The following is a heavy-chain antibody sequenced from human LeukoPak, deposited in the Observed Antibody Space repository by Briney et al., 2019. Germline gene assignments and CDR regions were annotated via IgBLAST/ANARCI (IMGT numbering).Heavy chain of an antibody. CDR2: IKSKTDGGTT. V-gene: IGHV3-15*01. J-gene: IGHJ4*02. Sequence: GGSLRLSCAASGFTFSNAWMCWVRQAPGKGLEWVGRIKSKTDGGTTDCAAPVKGRFTISRDDSKNTLYLQMNSLKTEDTAVYYCTTKRFGELLLDYWGQGTLVTVSS. CDR3: TTKRFGELLLDY. D-gene: IGHD3-10*01. CDR1: GFTFSNAW.